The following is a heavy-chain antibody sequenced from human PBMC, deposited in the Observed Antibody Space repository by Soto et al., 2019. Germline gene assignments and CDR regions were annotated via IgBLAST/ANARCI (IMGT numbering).Heavy chain of an antibody. Sequence: QVQLQESGPGLVKPSGTLSLTCAVSVGSISSSNWWSWVRQPPGKGLEWIVEIYHSGSTNYNPSLKGPVTISVDKSKNQFSLKLSSVTAAYTAVYYCARGRGGYSYGYLGFYFDYWGQGTLVTVSS. D-gene: IGHD5-18*01. CDR1: VGSISSSNW. V-gene: IGHV4-4*02. CDR2: IYHSGST. CDR3: ARGRGGYSYGYLGFYFDY. J-gene: IGHJ4*02.